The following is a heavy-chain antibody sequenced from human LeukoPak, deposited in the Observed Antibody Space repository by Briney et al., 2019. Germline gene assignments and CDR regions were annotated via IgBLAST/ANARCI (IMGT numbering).Heavy chain of an antibody. V-gene: IGHV4-34*01. J-gene: IGHJ6*02. CDR1: GGSFSGYY. CDR3: ASLGYYYGSGSPLVPYYYYGMDV. D-gene: IGHD3-10*01. Sequence: PSETLSLTCAVYGGSFSGYYWSWIRQPPGKGLEWIGEINHSGSTNYNPSLKSRVTIPVDTSKNQFSLKLSSVTAADTAVYYCASLGYYYGSGSPLVPYYYYGMDVWGQGTTVTVSS. CDR2: INHSGST.